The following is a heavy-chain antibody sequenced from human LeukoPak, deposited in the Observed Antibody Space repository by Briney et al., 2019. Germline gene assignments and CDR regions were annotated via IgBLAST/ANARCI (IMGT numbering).Heavy chain of an antibody. CDR2: INPNSGGT. Sequence: ASVKDSCKTSGYTFTGYYMHWVRPAPGQELEWMGWINPNSGGTNYAQKFQGRVTMTRDTSISTAYMELSRLRSDDTAVYYCARDYSIVVVPAAIGVWFDPWGQGTLVTVSS. D-gene: IGHD2-2*02. CDR3: ARDYSIVVVPAAIGVWFDP. V-gene: IGHV1-2*02. J-gene: IGHJ5*02. CDR1: GYTFTGYY.